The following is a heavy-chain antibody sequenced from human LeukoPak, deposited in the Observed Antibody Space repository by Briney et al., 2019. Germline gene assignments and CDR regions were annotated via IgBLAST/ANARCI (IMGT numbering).Heavy chain of an antibody. D-gene: IGHD6-13*01. Sequence: PGGSLRLSCAASGFTVSSNYMSWVRQAPGKGLEWISVIYSDGNTYYSDSVKGRFTISRDNSKNTLLLQMDSLRVEDTAVYYCTRGHYSNTLGGQGTLVTVSS. J-gene: IGHJ4*02. CDR1: GFTVSSNY. CDR2: IYSDGNT. CDR3: TRGHYSNTL. V-gene: IGHV3-66*01.